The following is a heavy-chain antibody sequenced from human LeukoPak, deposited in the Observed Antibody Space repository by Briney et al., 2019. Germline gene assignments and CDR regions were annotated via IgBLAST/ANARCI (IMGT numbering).Heavy chain of an antibody. J-gene: IGHJ4*02. Sequence: SETLSLTCTVSGYSISSGYYWGWIRQPPGQGLEWIGSIYHSGSTYYNPSLKSRVTISVDTSKNQFSLKLSSVTAADTAVYYCARGRITMISGYFDYWGQGTLVTVSS. CDR3: ARGRITMISGYFDY. CDR2: IYHSGST. V-gene: IGHV4-38-2*02. D-gene: IGHD3-22*01. CDR1: GYSISSGYY.